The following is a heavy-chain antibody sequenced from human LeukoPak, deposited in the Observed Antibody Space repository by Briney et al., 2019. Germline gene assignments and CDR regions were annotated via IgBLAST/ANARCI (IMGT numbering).Heavy chain of an antibody. CDR2: INPNSGGT. V-gene: IGHV1-2*06. J-gene: IGHJ4*02. D-gene: IGHD2-15*01. Sequence: GASVKVSCKVSGYTLTELSMHWVRQAPGQGLEWMGRINPNSGGTNYARKFQGRVTMTRDTSIFTAYMELSRLRSDDTAVYYCARDVVAAYLGSDYWGQGTLVTVSS. CDR1: GYTLTELS. CDR3: ARDVVAAYLGSDY.